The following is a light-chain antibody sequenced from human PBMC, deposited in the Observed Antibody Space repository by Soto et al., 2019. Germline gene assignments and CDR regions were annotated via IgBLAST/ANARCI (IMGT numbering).Light chain of an antibody. CDR2: DAS. J-gene: IGKJ4*01. V-gene: IGKV3-11*01. Sequence: IVLTQSPATLSLSPGERATLSCRASQSVSSYLAWYQQNGGQAPRLLIYDASSRAPGIPARFSGSGSGTDFTLTSSSVEPEDFAVYYCQQRRVWHTFRGGTKVEI. CDR1: QSVSSY. CDR3: QQRRVWHT.